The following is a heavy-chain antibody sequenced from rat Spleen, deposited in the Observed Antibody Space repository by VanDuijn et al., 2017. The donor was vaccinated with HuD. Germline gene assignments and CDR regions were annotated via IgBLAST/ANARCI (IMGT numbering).Heavy chain of an antibody. J-gene: IGHJ2*01. V-gene: IGHV5-25*01. D-gene: IGHD1-1*01. CDR3: ARQDITTAFFDY. Sequence: EVQLVESGGGLVQPGRSLKLSCAASGFTFSNYDMAWVRQAPTKGLEWVASISPSGGSTYYRDSVKGRFTVSRDNAKSTLYLQMDSLRSEDTATYYCARQDITTAFFDYWGQGVMVTVSS. CDR1: GFTFSNYD. CDR2: ISPSGGST.